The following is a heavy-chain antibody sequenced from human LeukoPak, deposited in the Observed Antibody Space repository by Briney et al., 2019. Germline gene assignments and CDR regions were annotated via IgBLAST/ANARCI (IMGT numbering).Heavy chain of an antibody. CDR3: ARDNGGEFL. CDR2: INNDGSNT. Sequence: GGSLRLSCAASGFTFGSYWMQWVRQTPEKGLVWVAHINNDGSNTIYADSVKGRFTTSRDNAKNTLYLQMNSLTAEDTAVYYCARDNGGEFLWGQGILVTVSS. J-gene: IGHJ4*02. D-gene: IGHD7-27*01. V-gene: IGHV3-74*01. CDR1: GFTFGSYW.